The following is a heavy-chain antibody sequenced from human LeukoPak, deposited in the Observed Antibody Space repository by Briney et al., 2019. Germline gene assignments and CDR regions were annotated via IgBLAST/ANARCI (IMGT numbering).Heavy chain of an antibody. CDR2: VSQSGNT. CDR3: ARHLYYSASAFWYIDL. J-gene: IGHJ2*01. Sequence: SETLSLTCTLSGDSITSSDHYWVWIRQSPGKGLEWIGSVSQSGNTYYKSSLKSRVTVSLDTSKNEFPLTLTSVTAADTAEYYCARHLYYSASAFWYIDLWGRGTLVIVSP. D-gene: IGHD3-10*01. CDR1: GDSITSSDHY. V-gene: IGHV4-39*01.